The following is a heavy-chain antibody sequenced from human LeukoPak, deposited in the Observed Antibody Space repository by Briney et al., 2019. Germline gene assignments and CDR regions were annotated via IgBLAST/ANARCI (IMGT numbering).Heavy chain of an antibody. CDR1: GFTFSSYE. V-gene: IGHV3-48*03. CDR3: ARETDSNFDY. CDR2: ISRSGSTI. Sequence: GGSLRLSCAASGFTFSSYEMNWVRQAPGKGLEWVSYISRSGSTIFYADSVKGRFTISRDNAKNSLYLQMNSLRGEDTAVYYCARETDSNFDYWGQGTLVTVSS. D-gene: IGHD3-22*01. J-gene: IGHJ4*02.